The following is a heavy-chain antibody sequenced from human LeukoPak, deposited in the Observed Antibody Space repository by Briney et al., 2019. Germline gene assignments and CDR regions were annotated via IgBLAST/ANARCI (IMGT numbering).Heavy chain of an antibody. J-gene: IGHJ4*02. D-gene: IGHD6-19*01. V-gene: IGHV4-4*07. CDR1: GGSISSYY. Sequence: SETLSLTCTVSGGSISSYYWSWIRQPAGKGLEWIGRIYTSGSTNYNPSLKSRVTISVDKSKNQFSLKLSSVTAADTAVYYCASKLTAVAGYFDCWGQGTLVTVSS. CDR2: IYTSGST. CDR3: ASKLTAVAGYFDC.